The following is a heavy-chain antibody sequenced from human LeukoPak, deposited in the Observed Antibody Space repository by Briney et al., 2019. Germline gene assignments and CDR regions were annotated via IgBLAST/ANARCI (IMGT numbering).Heavy chain of an antibody. CDR1: GFSLSTSGVG. CDR3: AHSRRDGYNFGY. Sequence: SGPTLVKPTQTLTLTCTFSGFSLSTSGVGVGWIRQPQGKALEWLALIYWNDDKRYSPSLKSRLTITKDTSKNQVVLTMTNMDPVDTATYYCAHSRRDGYNFGYWGQGTLVTVSS. D-gene: IGHD5-24*01. V-gene: IGHV2-5*01. J-gene: IGHJ4*02. CDR2: IYWNDDK.